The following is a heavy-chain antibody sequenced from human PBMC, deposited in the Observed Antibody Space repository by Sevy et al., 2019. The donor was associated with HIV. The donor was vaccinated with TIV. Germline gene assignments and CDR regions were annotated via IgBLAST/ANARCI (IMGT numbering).Heavy chain of an antibody. CDR3: AREEGGYSYGKGYFDY. V-gene: IGHV3-30-3*01. Sequence: GGSLRLSCAASGFTFSSFPMHWVRQAPGKGLEWVALISYDGSNKYYADSVKGRFTISRDDSKNTLYLQMNSLRAEDTAVYYCAREEGGYSYGKGYFDYLAQGTLCTVSS. CDR2: ISYDGSNK. CDR1: GFTFSSFP. J-gene: IGHJ4*02. D-gene: IGHD5-18*01.